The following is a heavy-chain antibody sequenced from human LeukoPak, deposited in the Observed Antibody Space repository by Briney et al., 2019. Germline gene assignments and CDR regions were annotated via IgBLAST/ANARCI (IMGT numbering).Heavy chain of an antibody. Sequence: GGSLRLSCAASGFTFSSYSMNWVRQAPGKGLEWVSSISSSSSYIYYADSVKGRFTISRDNAKNFLYLQMDSLRAEDTGLYYCARRDPHWHFDLWGRGTLVTVSS. CDR2: ISSSSSYI. J-gene: IGHJ2*01. CDR3: ARRDPHWHFDL. CDR1: GFTFSSYS. V-gene: IGHV3-21*04.